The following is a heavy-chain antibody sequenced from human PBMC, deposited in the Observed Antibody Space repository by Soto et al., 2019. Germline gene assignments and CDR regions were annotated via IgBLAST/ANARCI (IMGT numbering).Heavy chain of an antibody. Sequence: QVQLQQWGAGLLKPSETLSLTCAVYGGSFSGYYWSWIRQPPGKGLEWIGEINHSGSTNYNPSLKSRVTISVDTSKNQFSLKLSSVTAADTAVYYCAGAGYSGYASRGWFDPWGQGTLVTVSS. CDR1: GGSFSGYY. CDR2: INHSGST. CDR3: AGAGYSGYASRGWFDP. D-gene: IGHD5-12*01. J-gene: IGHJ5*02. V-gene: IGHV4-34*01.